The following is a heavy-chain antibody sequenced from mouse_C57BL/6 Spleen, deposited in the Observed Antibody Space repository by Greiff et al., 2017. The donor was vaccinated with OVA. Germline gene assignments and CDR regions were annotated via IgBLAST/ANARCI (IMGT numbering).Heavy chain of an antibody. Sequence: EVQVVESGAELVKPGASVKLSCAASGFNIKDYYMHWVKQRTEQGLEWIGRIDPEDGETKYAPKFQGKATITADTSSNTAYLQLSSLTSEDTAVYYCARRHYGSSYAMDYWGQGTSVTVSS. CDR3: ARRHYGSSYAMDY. V-gene: IGHV14-2*01. CDR1: GFNIKDYY. CDR2: IDPEDGET. J-gene: IGHJ4*01. D-gene: IGHD1-1*01.